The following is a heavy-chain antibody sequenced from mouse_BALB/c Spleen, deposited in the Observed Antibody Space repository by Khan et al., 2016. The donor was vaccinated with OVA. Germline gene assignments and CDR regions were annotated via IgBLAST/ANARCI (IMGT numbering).Heavy chain of an antibody. J-gene: IGHJ2*02. V-gene: IGHV3-2*02. Sequence: EVQLQESGPGLVKPSQSLSLTCTVTGYSITSGYGRNWIRQFPGNKLEWMGYISYSGSTNYNPSLKSRISITRDTSKNQFFLQLKSVTTEDTATYYCARTARIKYWGQGTSLTVSS. D-gene: IGHD1-2*01. CDR2: ISYSGST. CDR3: ARTARIKY. CDR1: GYSITSGYG.